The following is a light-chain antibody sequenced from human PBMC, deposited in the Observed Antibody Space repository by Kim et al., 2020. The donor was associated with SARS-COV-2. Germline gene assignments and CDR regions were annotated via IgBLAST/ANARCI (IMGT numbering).Light chain of an antibody. CDR1: QAIRND. J-gene: IGKJ4*01. CDR3: LQHNSYPLT. Sequence: DIQMTQSPSSLSASVGDRVTITCRESQAIRNDLVWYQQKPGKTPKRLIYAASSLQSGVPSRFSGSGSGTEFTLTINSLQPEDFATYYCLQHNSYPLTFGGGTKLEI. CDR2: AAS. V-gene: IGKV1-17*01.